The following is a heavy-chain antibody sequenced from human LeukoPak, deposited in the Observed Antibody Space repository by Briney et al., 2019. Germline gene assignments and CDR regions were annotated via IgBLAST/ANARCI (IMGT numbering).Heavy chain of an antibody. V-gene: IGHV1-2*02. Sequence: GASVKVSCKASGYTFTAYYIHWVRQAPGQGLEWMGWINPNSGGTNYAQKFQGRVTMTRDTSISTAYMELSTLTSDDTAVYYCARGPYYYDFSGYGMHVWGKGTTVTVSS. CDR3: ARGPYYYDFSGYGMHV. J-gene: IGHJ6*04. CDR2: INPNSGGT. CDR1: GYTFTAYY. D-gene: IGHD3-22*01.